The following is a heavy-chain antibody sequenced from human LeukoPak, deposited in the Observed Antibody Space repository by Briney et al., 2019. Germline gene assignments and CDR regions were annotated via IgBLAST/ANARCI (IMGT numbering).Heavy chain of an antibody. V-gene: IGHV4-59*12. J-gene: IGHJ5*02. CDR1: GGSISSYY. CDR2: IYYSGST. CDR3: ARGRIVRWFDP. Sequence: EASETLSLTCTVSGGSISSYYWSWIRQPPGKGLEWIGYIYYSGSTNYNPSLKSRVTISVDTSKNQFSLKLSSVTAADTAVYYCARGRIVRWFDPWGQGTLVTVSS. D-gene: IGHD2-21*01.